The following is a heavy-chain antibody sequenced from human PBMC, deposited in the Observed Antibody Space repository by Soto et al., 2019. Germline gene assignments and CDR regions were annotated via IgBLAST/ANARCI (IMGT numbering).Heavy chain of an antibody. V-gene: IGHV4-31*03. CDR1: GGSISSGGYY. CDR3: ARDLVGATAGAFDI. D-gene: IGHD1-26*01. Sequence: QVQLQESGPGLVKPSQTLSLTCTVSGGSISSGGYYWSWLRQHPGKGLEWIGYIYYSGSTYYNPSHKSRVTISVDTSKNQFSLKLRSVTAADTAVYYCARDLVGATAGAFDIWGQGTMVTVSS. CDR2: IYYSGST. J-gene: IGHJ3*02.